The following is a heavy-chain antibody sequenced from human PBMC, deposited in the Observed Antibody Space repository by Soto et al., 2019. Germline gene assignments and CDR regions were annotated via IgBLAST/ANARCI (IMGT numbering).Heavy chain of an antibody. D-gene: IGHD4-17*01. CDR3: ASGNGGDYVRPLNWFDP. J-gene: IGHJ5*02. V-gene: IGHV3-23*01. CDR1: GFTFSSYA. Sequence: GGSLRLSCAASGFTFSSYAMSWVRQAPGKGLEWVSAISGSGGSTYYADSVKGRFTISRDNSKNTLYLQMNSLRSEDTAVYYCASGNGGDYVRPLNWFDPWGQGTLVTVSS. CDR2: ISGSGGST.